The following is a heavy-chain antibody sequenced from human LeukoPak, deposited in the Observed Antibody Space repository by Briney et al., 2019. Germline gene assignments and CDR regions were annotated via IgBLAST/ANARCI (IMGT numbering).Heavy chain of an antibody. CDR3: AKDMRYGVRGANPAFDI. CDR2: FDPEDGET. CDR1: GYTLTELS. Sequence: ASVKVSCKVSGYTLTELSMHWVRQAPGKGLEWMGGFDPEDGETIYAQKFQGRVTMTEDTSTDTAYMELSSLRSEDTALYYCAKDMRYGVRGANPAFDIWGQGTMVTVSS. D-gene: IGHD3-10*01. J-gene: IGHJ3*02. V-gene: IGHV1-24*01.